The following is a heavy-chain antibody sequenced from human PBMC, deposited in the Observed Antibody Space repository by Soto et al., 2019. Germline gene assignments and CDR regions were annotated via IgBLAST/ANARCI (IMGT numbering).Heavy chain of an antibody. Sequence: SETLSLTCSVLDDSISDSRYYWCWIRQSPEKGLEWIGSISHDGHAYYNPPLKSRVTLFADTSRNQFSLKMKSVTVADTALYFCARQAYGDYLGGNWFDPWGQGAPVTVSS. J-gene: IGHJ5*02. D-gene: IGHD4-17*01. CDR3: ARQAYGDYLGGNWFDP. CDR2: ISHDGHA. V-gene: IGHV4-39*01. CDR1: DDSISDSRYY.